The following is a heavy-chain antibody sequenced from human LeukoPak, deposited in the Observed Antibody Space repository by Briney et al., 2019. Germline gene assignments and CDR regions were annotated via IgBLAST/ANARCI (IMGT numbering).Heavy chain of an antibody. CDR1: GFTFSSYA. D-gene: IGHD3-22*01. Sequence: GGSLRLSCVASGFTFSSYAMSWVRQAPGKGLEWVSAISGSGGSTYYADSVKGRFTISRDNSKNTLYLQMNSLRAEDTAVYYCAKDAGITMIVVAGYFDYWGQGTLVTVSS. V-gene: IGHV3-23*01. CDR3: AKDAGITMIVVAGYFDY. CDR2: ISGSGGST. J-gene: IGHJ4*02.